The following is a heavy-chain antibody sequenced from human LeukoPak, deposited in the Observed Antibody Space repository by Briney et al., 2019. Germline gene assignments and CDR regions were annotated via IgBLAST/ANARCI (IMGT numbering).Heavy chain of an antibody. CDR2: MYTCWCS. Sequence: SDTVSLMCTVSGRPMNSYYWRWMRRPAGKGVEGVGRMYTCWCSNYNPSLKSRVTISVDKSKNQFSLKLSSVTAADTAVYYCARHKCVRFGELTSSYYYMDVWGKGTTVTVSS. CDR1: GRPMNSYY. D-gene: IGHD3-10*01. J-gene: IGHJ6*03. CDR3: ARHKCVRFGELTSSYYYMDV. V-gene: IGHV4-4*07.